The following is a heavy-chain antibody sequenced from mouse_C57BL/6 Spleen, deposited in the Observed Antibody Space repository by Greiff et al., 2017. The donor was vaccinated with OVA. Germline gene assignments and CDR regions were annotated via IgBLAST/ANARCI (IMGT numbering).Heavy chain of an antibody. Sequence: EVQLQQSGPELVKPGASVKISCKASGYTFTDYYMNWVKQSHGKSLEWIGDINPNNGGTSYNQKFKGKATLTVDKSSSTAYMELRSLTSEDSAVYYCCLYYYGSSLAYWGQGTLVTVSA. CDR3: CLYYYGSSLAY. D-gene: IGHD1-1*01. CDR1: GYTFTDYY. J-gene: IGHJ3*01. CDR2: INPNNGGT. V-gene: IGHV1-26*01.